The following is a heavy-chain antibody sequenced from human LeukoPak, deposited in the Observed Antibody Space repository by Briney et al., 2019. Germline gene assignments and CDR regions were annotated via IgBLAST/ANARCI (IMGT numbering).Heavy chain of an antibody. Sequence: GMXWXXXXXGKGLXWVAVIWYDGSNKYYADSVKGRFTISRDNSKNTLYLQMNSLRAEDTAVYYCAKDPDYGDYYFDYWGQGTLVTVSS. V-gene: IGHV3-33*06. J-gene: IGHJ4*02. CDR2: IWYDGSNK. D-gene: IGHD4-17*01. CDR1: G. CDR3: AKDPDYGDYYFDY.